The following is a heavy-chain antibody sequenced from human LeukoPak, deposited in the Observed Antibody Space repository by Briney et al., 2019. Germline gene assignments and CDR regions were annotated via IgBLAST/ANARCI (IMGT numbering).Heavy chain of an antibody. Sequence: GGSLRLSCAASGFTFSSYWMNWVRQAPGKGLVWVSRIASDGSSTTYANSVKGRFSISRDNAKNTLYLQMNSLRVEDTAVYYCARGRPHGNDYWGQGTLVTVSS. J-gene: IGHJ4*02. D-gene: IGHD4-23*01. CDR1: GFTFSSYW. CDR3: ARGRPHGNDY. V-gene: IGHV3-74*01. CDR2: IASDGSST.